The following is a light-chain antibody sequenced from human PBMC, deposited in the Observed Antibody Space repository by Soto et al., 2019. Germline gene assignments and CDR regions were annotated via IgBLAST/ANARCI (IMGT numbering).Light chain of an antibody. CDR3: QQYNNWPFT. Sequence: EIGLTQSPGTLSLSPGERATLSCRASQSVSSNLAWYQQKPGQAPRLLIYGASTRATGIPASFIGNGSGTEFTLTASSLQPEDFAVYYCQQYNNWPFTFGPGTKVDIK. V-gene: IGKV3-15*01. CDR2: GAS. J-gene: IGKJ3*01. CDR1: QSVSSN.